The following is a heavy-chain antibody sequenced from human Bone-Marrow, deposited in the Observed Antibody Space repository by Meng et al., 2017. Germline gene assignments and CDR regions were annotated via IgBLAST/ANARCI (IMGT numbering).Heavy chain of an antibody. Sequence: ASVKVSCKASGYTFISYGINWVRQAPGQGLEWMGLIRAYNFNTNYAQKFQGRVTMTTDTSTSTAYMELRSLRSDDTALYYCARGVFNPGRGFDPWGQGTLVTVSS. D-gene: IGHD3-10*01. CDR1: GYTFISYG. CDR2: IRAYNFNT. V-gene: IGHV1-18*01. J-gene: IGHJ5*02. CDR3: ARGVFNPGRGFDP.